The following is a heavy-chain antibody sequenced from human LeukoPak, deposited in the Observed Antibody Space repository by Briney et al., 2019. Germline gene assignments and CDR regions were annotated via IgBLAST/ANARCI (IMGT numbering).Heavy chain of an antibody. J-gene: IGHJ4*02. Sequence: ASVKVSCKASGYTFTGYYMHWVRQAPGQGLEWMGWINPNSGGTNYAQKFQGRVTMTRDTSISIAYMELSRLRSDDTAVYYRARVRSHGLYGDIDYWGQGTLVTVSS. CDR2: INPNSGGT. V-gene: IGHV1-2*02. D-gene: IGHD4-17*01. CDR3: ARVRSHGLYGDIDY. CDR1: GYTFTGYY.